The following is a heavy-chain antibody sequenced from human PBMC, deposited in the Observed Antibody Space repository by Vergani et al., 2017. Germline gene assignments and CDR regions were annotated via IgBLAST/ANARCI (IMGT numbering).Heavy chain of an antibody. D-gene: IGHD2-2*01. Sequence: QLQLQESGPGLVKPSETLSLTCTVSGGSISSYYWSWIRQPPGKGLEWIGYIYYSGSTNYNPSLKSRVTISVDTSKNQFSLKLSSVTAADTAVYYCARVADCSSTSCYAYYYYYYYMDVWGKGTTVTVSS. CDR1: GGSISSYY. J-gene: IGHJ6*03. CDR2: IYYSGST. CDR3: ARVADCSSTSCYAYYYYYYYMDV. V-gene: IGHV4-59*01.